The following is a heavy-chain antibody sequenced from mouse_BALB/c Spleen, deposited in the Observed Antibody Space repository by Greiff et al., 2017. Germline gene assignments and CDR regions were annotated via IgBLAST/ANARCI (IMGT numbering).Heavy chain of an antibody. CDR3: ASREAWFAY. CDR1: GFTFSSYA. Sequence: DVQLQESGGGLVKPGGSLKLSCAASGFTFSSYAMSWVRQSPEKRLEWVAEISSGGSYTYYPDTVTGRFTISRDNAKNTLYLEMSSLRSEDTAMYYCASREAWFAYWGQGTLVTVSA. CDR2: ISSGGSYT. J-gene: IGHJ3*01. V-gene: IGHV5-9-4*01. D-gene: IGHD3-3*01.